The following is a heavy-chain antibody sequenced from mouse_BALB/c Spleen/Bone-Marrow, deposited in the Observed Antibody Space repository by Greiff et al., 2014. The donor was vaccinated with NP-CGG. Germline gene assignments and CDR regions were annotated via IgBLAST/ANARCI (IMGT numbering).Heavy chain of an antibody. J-gene: IGHJ4*01. CDR1: GFSLTGYG. D-gene: IGHD1-1*01. CDR3: ARDYGTGAMDY. Sequence: VQLQQSGPGLVAPSQSLAITCTVSGFSLTGYGVKWVRQPPGKSLEWLGEIWGDGSTDYNSALKSRLSISKDNSKSQVFLKMNSLQTDDTARYYCARDYGTGAMDYWGQGTSVTVSS. V-gene: IGHV2-6-7*01. CDR2: IWGDGST.